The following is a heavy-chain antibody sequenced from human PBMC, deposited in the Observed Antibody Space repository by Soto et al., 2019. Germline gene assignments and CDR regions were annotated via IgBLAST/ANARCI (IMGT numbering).Heavy chain of an antibody. CDR3: ARVSLITMVRGVIKGPFDY. Sequence: GASVKVSCKASGGTFSSYAISWVRQAPGQGLEWMGGIIPIFGTANYAQKFQGRVTITADESTSTAYMELSSLRSEDTAVYYCARVSLITMVRGVIKGPFDYWGQGTLVTVSS. D-gene: IGHD3-10*01. CDR2: IIPIFGTA. J-gene: IGHJ4*02. CDR1: GGTFSSYA. V-gene: IGHV1-69*13.